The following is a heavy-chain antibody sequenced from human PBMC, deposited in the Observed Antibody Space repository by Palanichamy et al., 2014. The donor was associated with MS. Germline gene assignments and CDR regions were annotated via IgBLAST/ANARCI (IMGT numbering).Heavy chain of an antibody. Sequence: QMQLVQSGPEVKKPGTSVKVSCKASGFSFSSSAVQWGRQTRGQGLEWIGWIIVGSGNTDYAQKFEERVTITRDMSTSTAYMELRGLRSEDTAVYYCAADRFGIAYGWFDPWGQGSLVIVSS. D-gene: IGHD4-17*01. V-gene: IGHV1-58*01. CDR1: GFSFSSSA. J-gene: IGHJ5*02. CDR3: AADRFGIAYGWFDP. CDR2: IIVGSGNT.